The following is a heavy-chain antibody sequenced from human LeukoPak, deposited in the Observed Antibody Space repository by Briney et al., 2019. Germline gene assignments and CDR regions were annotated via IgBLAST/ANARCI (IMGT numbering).Heavy chain of an antibody. CDR1: GFTFSSYA. Sequence: GGSLRLSCAASGFTFSSYAMHWVRQAPGKGLEWVAVISYDGSNKYYADSVKGRFTISRDNSKNTLYLQMNSLRAEDTAVYYCATWDYDYVWGSPRDYWGQGTLVTVSS. CDR2: ISYDGSNK. CDR3: ATWDYDYVWGSPRDY. V-gene: IGHV3-30*04. J-gene: IGHJ4*02. D-gene: IGHD3-16*01.